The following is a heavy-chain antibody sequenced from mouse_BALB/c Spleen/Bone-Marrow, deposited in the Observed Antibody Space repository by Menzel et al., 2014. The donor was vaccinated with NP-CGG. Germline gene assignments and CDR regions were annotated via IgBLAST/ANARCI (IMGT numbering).Heavy chain of an antibody. CDR2: IYPHTSDT. J-gene: IGHJ2*01. CDR1: GCPFTDYN. Sequence: VQLQQSGPELVKPGASVKISCKASGCPFTDYNMHWVKQSHGKSLEWIGYIYPHTSDTGYNQKFRNKATLTVDISSSTAYMVLRSLTSEDSAVYYCVRAPPITSVVTRDYWGQGTTLTVSS. V-gene: IGHV1S29*02. D-gene: IGHD1-1*01. CDR3: VRAPPITSVVTRDY.